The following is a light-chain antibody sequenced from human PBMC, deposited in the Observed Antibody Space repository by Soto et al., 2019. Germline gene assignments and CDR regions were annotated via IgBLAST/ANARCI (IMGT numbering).Light chain of an antibody. CDR3: QHTSRTPWP. V-gene: IGKV1-39*01. J-gene: IGKJ1*01. Sequence: IQMTQSTWCLSSSVCDRVTIAWRAGQSVSTYLNWYQQKPDKAPKLLIYGSSRLQTGDPSRFSGSGSGTDFTLTISSVQPEDFATYFCQHTSRTPWPSGQGTKVDI. CDR1: QSVSTY. CDR2: GSS.